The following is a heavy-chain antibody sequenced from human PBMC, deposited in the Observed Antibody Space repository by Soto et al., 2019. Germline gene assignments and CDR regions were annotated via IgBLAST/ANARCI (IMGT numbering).Heavy chain of an antibody. D-gene: IGHD3-22*01. J-gene: IGHJ4*02. V-gene: IGHV4-31*03. CDR2: IHNSGST. Sequence: NPSETLSLTCTVSGASINSGGYYWSWIRQYPEKGLGWIGYIHNSGSTDYNPSLKSRVTISLDTSKNQFSLRLSSVTAADTAVYYCATAASSGYYLKTWGQGTQGTVS. CDR3: ATAASSGYYLKT. CDR1: GASINSGGYY.